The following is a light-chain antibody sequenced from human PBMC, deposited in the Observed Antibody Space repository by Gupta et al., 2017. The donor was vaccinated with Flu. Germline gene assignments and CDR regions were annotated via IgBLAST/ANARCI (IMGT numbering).Light chain of an antibody. J-gene: IGLJ3*02. CDR3: NSFAGRYNWV. Sequence: QSALTQPPPASGSPGQAVTITCAGTSNDIGASDHVSWYQHHPGKAPRLIIYEVSVRPSGVPDRFSGSRSGNTASLTVSGLQAEDEGDYYCNSFAGRYNWVFGGGTKLTV. CDR1: SNDIGASDH. CDR2: EVS. V-gene: IGLV2-8*01.